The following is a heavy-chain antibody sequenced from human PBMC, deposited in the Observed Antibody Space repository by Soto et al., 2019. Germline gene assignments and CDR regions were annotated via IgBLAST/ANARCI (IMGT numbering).Heavy chain of an antibody. CDR1: GGSISSSPYY. Sequence: SETLSLTCTVSGGSISSSPYYWGWIRQPPGKGLERIGNIYYNGNTFYNTSLKSRVTISVDTSKNKFSLKLSSVTAAYTAVYYCARHGPLSNNWNQLDYWGQGTLVTVSS. D-gene: IGHD1-1*01. J-gene: IGHJ4*02. CDR2: IYYNGNT. V-gene: IGHV4-39*01. CDR3: ARHGPLSNNWNQLDY.